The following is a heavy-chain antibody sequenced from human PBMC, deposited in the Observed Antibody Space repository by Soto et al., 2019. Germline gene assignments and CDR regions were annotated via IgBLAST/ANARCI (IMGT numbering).Heavy chain of an antibody. V-gene: IGHV3-30*18. Sequence: QVQLVESGGGVVQPGRSLRLSFAGSGFDFNNYGFQWARQAPGKGLEWVAVVSHDGTAKIYADPVKGRFTISRDGSENMVYLQMDSLRVEDTAVYYCAKEYSSVWSHWYFDLWGRGTLVTVSS. CDR3: AKEYSSVWSHWYFDL. CDR2: VSHDGTAK. D-gene: IGHD6-19*01. J-gene: IGHJ2*01. CDR1: GFDFNNYG.